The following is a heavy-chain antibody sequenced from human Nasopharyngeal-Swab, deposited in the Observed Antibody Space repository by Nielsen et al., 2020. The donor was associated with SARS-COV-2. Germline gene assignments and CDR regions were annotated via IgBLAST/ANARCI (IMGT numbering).Heavy chain of an antibody. CDR1: GGTVSGGSISSYY. V-gene: IGHV4-61*01. J-gene: IGHJ4*02. Sequence: SKTLSLTCTVSGGTVSGGSISSYYWSWIRQPPGKGLEWIGYIHSSGSTKYNPSLKSRVTISVDTSKNQFSLKLSSVTAADTAVYYCAREYYDILTGYSRFEYWGQGTLVTVSS. CDR3: AREYYDILTGYSRFEY. D-gene: IGHD3-9*01. CDR2: IHSSGST.